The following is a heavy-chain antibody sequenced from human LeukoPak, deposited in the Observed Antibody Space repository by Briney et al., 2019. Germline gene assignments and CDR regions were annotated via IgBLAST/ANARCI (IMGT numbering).Heavy chain of an antibody. J-gene: IGHJ4*02. CDR2: INPTSGGT. V-gene: IGHV1-2*02. CDR3: ARSRLGYCSGGACYASDY. D-gene: IGHD2-15*01. CDR1: GYNFPGYY. Sequence: ASVKVSCKVSGYNFPGYYMRWVRQAPGQGLEWMGWINPTSGGTSYAQKFQGRVTMTRDTSISTAYMELSSLRSDDTAVYYCARSRLGYCSGGACYASDYWGQGTLVTVSS.